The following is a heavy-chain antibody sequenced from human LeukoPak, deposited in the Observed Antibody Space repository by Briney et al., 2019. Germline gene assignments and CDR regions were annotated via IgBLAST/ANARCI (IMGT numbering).Heavy chain of an antibody. V-gene: IGHV4-59*01. CDR1: GGSISSYY. D-gene: IGHD2-8*01. J-gene: IGHJ4*02. CDR2: IYYSGST. CDR3: ARVENGYFDY. Sequence: TSETLSPTCTVSGGSISSYYWSWIRQPPGKGLEWIGYIYYSGSTNYNPSLKSRVTISVDTSKNQFSLKLSSVTAADTAVYYCARVENGYFDYWGQGTLVTVSS.